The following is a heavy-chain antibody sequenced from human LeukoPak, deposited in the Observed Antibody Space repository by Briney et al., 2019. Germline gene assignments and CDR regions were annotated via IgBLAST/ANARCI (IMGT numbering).Heavy chain of an antibody. D-gene: IGHD5-18*01. V-gene: IGHV1-69*06. CDR3: ARHVDTAMVTGFDY. Sequence: ASVKVSCKASGGTFSSYAISWVRQAPGQGLEWMGGIIPIFGTANYAQKFQGRVTITADKSTSTAYMELSSLRSEDMAVYYCARHVDTAMVTGFDYWGQGTLVTVSS. CDR2: IIPIFGTA. J-gene: IGHJ4*02. CDR1: GGTFSSYA.